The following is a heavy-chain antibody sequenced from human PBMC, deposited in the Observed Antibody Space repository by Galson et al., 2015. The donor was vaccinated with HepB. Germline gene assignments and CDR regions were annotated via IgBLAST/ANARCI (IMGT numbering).Heavy chain of an antibody. D-gene: IGHD3-3*01. CDR3: ARILRRGVLLEWLSGPYYYYMDV. Sequence: PALVKPTQTLTLTCTFSGFSLSTSGMCVSWIRQPPGRALEWLARIDWDDDKYYSTSLKTRLTISKDTSKNQVVLTMTNMDPVDTATYYCARILRRGVLLEWLSGPYYYYMDVWGKGTTVTVSS. CDR1: GFSLSTSGMC. V-gene: IGHV2-70*11. CDR2: IDWDDDK. J-gene: IGHJ6*03.